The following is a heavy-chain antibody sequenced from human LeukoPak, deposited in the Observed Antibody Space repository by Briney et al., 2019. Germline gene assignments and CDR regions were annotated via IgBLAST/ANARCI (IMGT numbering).Heavy chain of an antibody. V-gene: IGHV4-59*01. J-gene: IGHJ4*02. Sequence: SETLSLTCTVSGDSMTSYYWNWLRQSPGKGLEWFGYVYDNGNTAYNPSLRSRVTISLGTSKSQFSLSLASMTAADTAVYYCARGLPGSSWHLGYWGQGILVTVSS. CDR3: ARGLPGSSWHLGY. D-gene: IGHD6-13*01. CDR1: GDSMTSYY. CDR2: VYDNGNT.